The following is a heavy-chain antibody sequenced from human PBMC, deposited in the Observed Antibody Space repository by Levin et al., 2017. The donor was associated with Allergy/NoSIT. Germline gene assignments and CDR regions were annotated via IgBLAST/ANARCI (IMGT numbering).Heavy chain of an antibody. D-gene: IGHD6-19*01. J-gene: IGHJ1*01. CDR3: ATGAQWLVTGGPVAEYFQH. CDR1: GFTFSSYA. CDR2: ISYDGSNK. V-gene: IGHV3-30-3*01. Sequence: GGSLRLSCAASGFTFSSYAMHWVRQAPGKGLEWVAVISYDGSNKYYADSVKGRFTISRDNSKNTLYLQMNSLRAEDTAVYYCATGAQWLVTGGPVAEYFQHWGQGTLVTVSS.